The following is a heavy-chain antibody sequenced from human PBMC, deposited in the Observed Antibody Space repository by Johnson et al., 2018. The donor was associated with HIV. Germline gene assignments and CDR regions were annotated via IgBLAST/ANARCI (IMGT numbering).Heavy chain of an antibody. CDR2: ISSSGSTI. CDR1: GFTFSDYY. J-gene: IGHJ3*01. V-gene: IGHV3-11*04. Sequence: QVQLVESGGGLVKPGGSLRLSCAASGFTFSDYYMSWIRQAPGKGLEWVSYISSSGSTIYYADSVKGRFTISRDDSKNTLYLQVNSLRVEDTAVFHCAKVAVATAAGGVALDVWGPGTMVTVSS. CDR3: AKVAVATAAGGVALDV. D-gene: IGHD6-13*01.